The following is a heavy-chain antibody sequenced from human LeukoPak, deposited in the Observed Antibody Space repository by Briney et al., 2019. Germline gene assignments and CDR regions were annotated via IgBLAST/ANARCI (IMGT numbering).Heavy chain of an antibody. CDR3: AREPWVGYDSGFDT. CDR1: GGSISSGGYY. CDR2: IYYSGST. D-gene: IGHD5-12*01. J-gene: IGHJ4*02. V-gene: IGHV4-31*03. Sequence: PSQTLSLTCTVSGGSISSGGYYWSWIRQHPGKGLEWIGYIYYSGSTYYNPSLKSRVTISVDTSKNQFSLKLSSVTAADTAVYYCAREPWVGYDSGFDTWGQGTLVTVSS.